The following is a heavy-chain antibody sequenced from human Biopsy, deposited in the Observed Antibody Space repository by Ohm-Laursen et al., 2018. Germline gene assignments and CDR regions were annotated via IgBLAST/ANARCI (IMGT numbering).Heavy chain of an antibody. CDR2: IFYRGST. CDR3: ARDYDTSGYYYVS. J-gene: IGHJ5*02. Sequence: SDTLSLTCSVSGGSISNNNYYWGWIRQPPGKGLEWIGSIFYRGSTHYKLSLKSRVNISVDTSKNLFSLKLNSVTAADTAVYYCARDYDTSGYYYVSWGQGTLVTVSS. D-gene: IGHD3-22*01. CDR1: GGSISNNNYY. V-gene: IGHV4-39*01.